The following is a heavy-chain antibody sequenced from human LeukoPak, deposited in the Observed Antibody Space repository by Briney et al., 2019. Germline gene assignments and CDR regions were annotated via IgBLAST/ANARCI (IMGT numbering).Heavy chain of an antibody. CDR1: GGSISSSSYF. CDR3: ARGYCRGTSCNRYTFDM. D-gene: IGHD2-2*01. Sequence: KPSETLSLTCTVSGGSISSSSYFWGWIRQPPGKGLEWIGYIYYSGSTNYNPSLKSRVTITVDTSKNQFSLKLSSVTAADTAVYYCARGYCRGTSCNRYTFDMWGQGTMVTVSS. V-gene: IGHV4-61*05. J-gene: IGHJ3*02. CDR2: IYYSGST.